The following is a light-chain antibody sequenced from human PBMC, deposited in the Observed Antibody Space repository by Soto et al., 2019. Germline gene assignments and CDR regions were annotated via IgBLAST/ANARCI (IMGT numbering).Light chain of an antibody. CDR3: HQYHDWPPIT. CDR1: QTVRDG. CDR2: GAS. J-gene: IGKJ3*01. V-gene: IGKV3-15*01. Sequence: EIVMTQSPATLLVSPGERATLSCRARQTVRDGLAWYQQKPGQAPMLLIYGASTRATDIPARFSGGGSGTEFPLTISSLQSEDSAIYYCHQYHDWPPITFGPGTKVNI.